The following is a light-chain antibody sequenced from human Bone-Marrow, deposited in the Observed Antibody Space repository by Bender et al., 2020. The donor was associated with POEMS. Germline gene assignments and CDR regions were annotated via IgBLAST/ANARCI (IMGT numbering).Light chain of an antibody. CDR3: AVWDDSLNGWV. V-gene: IGLV1-44*01. Sequence: QSVLTQPPSASGTPGQRVTISCSGGSSNIGAHAVNWYQHLPGKAPKLLIYSSHRRPSEVPDRFSGSRSGTSASLAISGLQSEDEADYCCAVWDDSLNGWVFGGGTKLTVL. J-gene: IGLJ3*02. CDR2: SSH. CDR1: SSNIGAHA.